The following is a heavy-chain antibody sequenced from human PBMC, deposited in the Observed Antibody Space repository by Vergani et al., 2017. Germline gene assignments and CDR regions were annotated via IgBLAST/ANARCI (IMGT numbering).Heavy chain of an antibody. D-gene: IGHD1-14*01. J-gene: IGHJ4*02. CDR3: ARSSVSRNPPDYFDN. CDR1: GSSLSGYY. V-gene: IGHV4-59*01. CDR2: VADSGYF. Sequence: QVQLQESGPGLVRPSETLSLTCTVSGSSLSGYYWNWIRQTPGEGLEWIGYVADSGYFNSNSCLKTRVSMSSDTSNNQFSLMLSSVTVADTAVYYCARSSVSRNPPDYFDNWGQGTLVTVSS.